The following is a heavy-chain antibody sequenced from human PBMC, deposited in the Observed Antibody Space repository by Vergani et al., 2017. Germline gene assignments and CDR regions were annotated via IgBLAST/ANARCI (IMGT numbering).Heavy chain of an antibody. CDR2: IHYSENT. CDR1: FDSIRNLY. D-gene: IGHD6-19*01. Sequence: QVQLQESGPGLVKSSETLSLTCSVSFDSIRNLYCNWIRQPPGKGLEWIGSIHYSENTNYNPSLKTRVTISVDTSKNQFSLTLTSVTAAYTAVYYCASDKHSGQREDRWGQGILVTVTS. V-gene: IGHV4-59*11. J-gene: IGHJ5*02. CDR3: ASDKHSGQREDR.